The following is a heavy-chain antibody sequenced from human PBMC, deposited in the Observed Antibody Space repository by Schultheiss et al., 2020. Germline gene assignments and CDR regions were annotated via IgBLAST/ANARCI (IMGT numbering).Heavy chain of an antibody. J-gene: IGHJ5*02. CDR1: GYTFTTYY. Sequence: ASVKVSCKASGYTFTTYYMHWVRQAPGQGLEWMGWISAYNGNTNYAQKLQGRVTMTTDTSTSTAYMELRSLRSDDTAVYYCASGYYDSSGYWGWFDPWGQGTLVTVSS. D-gene: IGHD3-22*01. V-gene: IGHV1-18*04. CDR3: ASGYYDSSGYWGWFDP. CDR2: ISAYNGNT.